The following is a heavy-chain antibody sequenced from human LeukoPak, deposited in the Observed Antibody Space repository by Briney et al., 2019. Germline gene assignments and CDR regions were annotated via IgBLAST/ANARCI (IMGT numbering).Heavy chain of an antibody. CDR1: GGSISSYY. Sequence: SETPSLTCTVSGGSISSYYWSWIRQPAGKGLEWIGRIYTSGSTNYNPSLKSRVTMSVDTSKNQFSLKLSSVTAADTAVYYCARGQRGSYYYYYMDVWGKGTTVTVSS. CDR2: IYTSGST. CDR3: ARGQRGSYYYYYMDV. V-gene: IGHV4-4*07. J-gene: IGHJ6*03.